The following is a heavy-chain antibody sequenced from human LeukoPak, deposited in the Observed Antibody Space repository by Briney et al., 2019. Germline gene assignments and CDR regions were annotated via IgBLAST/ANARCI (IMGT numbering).Heavy chain of an antibody. Sequence: SETLSLTCTVSGGSISSYYWSWIRQPPGKGLEWIGYIYYSGSTNYNPSLKSRVTISVDTSKNQSSLKLSSVTAADTAVYYCAREVVAATRWFDPWGQGTLVTVSS. D-gene: IGHD2-15*01. CDR3: AREVVAATRWFDP. V-gene: IGHV4-59*12. J-gene: IGHJ5*02. CDR2: IYYSGST. CDR1: GGSISSYY.